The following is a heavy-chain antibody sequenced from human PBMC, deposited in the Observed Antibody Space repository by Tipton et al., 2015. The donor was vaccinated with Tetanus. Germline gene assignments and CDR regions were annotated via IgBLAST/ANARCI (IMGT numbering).Heavy chain of an antibody. Sequence: SLRLSCAASGFTFSSYGMHWVRQAPGKGLEWVAVISYDGSNKYYADSVKGRFTISRDNSKNTLYLQMNSLRAEDTAVYYCAKGFRIAVAGTVWFDPWGQGTLVTVSS. CDR3: AKGFRIAVAGTVWFDP. D-gene: IGHD6-19*01. V-gene: IGHV3-30*18. J-gene: IGHJ5*02. CDR1: GFTFSSYG. CDR2: ISYDGSNK.